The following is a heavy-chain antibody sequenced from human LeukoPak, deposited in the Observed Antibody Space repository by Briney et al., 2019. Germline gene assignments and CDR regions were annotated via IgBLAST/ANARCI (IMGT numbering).Heavy chain of an antibody. D-gene: IGHD3-3*02. CDR3: AKEAIRISMVSQH. CDR2: ISESGGGT. Sequence: GGSLRLSCAASGFIFSSYAMSWVRQPPGKGLEWVSGISESGGGTYYADSVKGRFTISRDNSKNTLYLQMSSLRAEDTAVYYCAKEAIRISMVSQHWGQGTLVTVSS. J-gene: IGHJ1*01. CDR1: GFIFSSYA. V-gene: IGHV3-23*01.